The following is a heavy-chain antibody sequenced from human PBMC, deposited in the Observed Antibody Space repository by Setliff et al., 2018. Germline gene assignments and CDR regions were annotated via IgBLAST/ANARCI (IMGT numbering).Heavy chain of an antibody. D-gene: IGHD3-10*01. CDR1: GYTFTDFG. CDR2: ISPHNGNT. CDR3: SRLVRFCTRIVCQRLSGDDY. V-gene: IGHV1-18*01. J-gene: IGHJ4*02. Sequence: ASVKVSCKASGYTFTDFGVSWVRQAPGQGLEWVGWISPHNGNTYYAPKFQGTVLMTADTSTTTAHLELRSLRSDDTAVYYCSRLVRFCTRIVCQRLSGDDYWGQGTLVTVSS.